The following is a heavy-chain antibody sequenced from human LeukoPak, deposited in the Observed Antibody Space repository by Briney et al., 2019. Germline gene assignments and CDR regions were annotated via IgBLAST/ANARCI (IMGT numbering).Heavy chain of an antibody. V-gene: IGHV3-7*03. D-gene: IGHD4-11*01. CDR2: IKQDGSQK. CDR1: GFTFSSYW. J-gene: IGHJ4*02. Sequence: PGGSLRLSCAASGFTFSSYWMSWVRQAPGKGLGWVANIKQDGSQKYYVDSVKGRFTISRDNSKNTLFLQMNSLRDEDTAVYYCAKDLYSYYGPADYWGQGNLVTVSS. CDR3: AKDLYSYYGPADY.